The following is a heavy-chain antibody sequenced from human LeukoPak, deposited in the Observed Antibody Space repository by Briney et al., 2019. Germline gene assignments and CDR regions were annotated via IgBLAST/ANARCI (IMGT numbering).Heavy chain of an antibody. CDR2: IYPGDSDT. D-gene: IGHD3-22*01. CDR1: GYSFTSYW. J-gene: IGHJ3*02. CDR3: ARGYDSSWGAFGI. V-gene: IGHV5-51*01. Sequence: GESLKISCKGSGYSFTSYWIGWVRQMPGKGLEWMGIIYPGDSDTRYSPSFQGQVTISADKSITTASLQWSGLKASDTAMYCCARGYDSSWGAFGIWGQGTVVTVSS.